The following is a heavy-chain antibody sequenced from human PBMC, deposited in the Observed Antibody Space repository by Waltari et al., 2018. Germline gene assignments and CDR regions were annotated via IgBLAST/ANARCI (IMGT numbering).Heavy chain of an antibody. CDR3: ARPRTTVGTGLWNDGLQI. CDR1: GGTFSHYA. Sequence: QVQLVQSGAEVKKPGSSVKVSCKASGGTFSHYAITWVRQAPRQGLEWMGGIIPVFRSAHYAQNFLDRVTITADESTSTAYMELMGLTSDDTAVYYCARPRTTVGTGLWNDGLQIWGQGTLVTVSS. D-gene: IGHD1-1*01. J-gene: IGHJ3*02. CDR2: IIPVFRSA. V-gene: IGHV1-69*01.